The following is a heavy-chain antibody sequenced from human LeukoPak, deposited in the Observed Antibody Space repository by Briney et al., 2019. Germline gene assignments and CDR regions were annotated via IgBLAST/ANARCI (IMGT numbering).Heavy chain of an antibody. CDR2: ISSSSSYI. J-gene: IGHJ6*03. CDR3: AREGTYCSSTSCYYYYMDV. Sequence: PGGSLRLSCAASGFTFSSYSMNWVRQAPGKGLEWVSSISSSSSYIYYADSVKGRFTISRDNAKNSLYLQMNSLRAEDTAVYYCAREGTYCSSTSCYYYYMDVWGKGTTVTISS. D-gene: IGHD2-2*01. V-gene: IGHV3-21*01. CDR1: GFTFSSYS.